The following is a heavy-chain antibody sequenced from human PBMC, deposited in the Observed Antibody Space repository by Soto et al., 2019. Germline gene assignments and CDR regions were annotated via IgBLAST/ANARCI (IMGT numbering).Heavy chain of an antibody. CDR1: GFSLSTSGVG. D-gene: IGHD3-3*01. CDR2: IYWDDDK. J-gene: IGHJ3*02. V-gene: IGHV2-5*02. Sequence: SGPTLVKPTQTLTLTCTFSGFSLSTSGVGVGWIRQPPGKALEWLALIYWDDDKRYSPSLKSRLTITKDTSKNQVVLTMTNMDPVDTATYYCAHLPRYDFWSGYPPPKYAFDIWGQGTMVTVSS. CDR3: AHLPRYDFWSGYPPPKYAFDI.